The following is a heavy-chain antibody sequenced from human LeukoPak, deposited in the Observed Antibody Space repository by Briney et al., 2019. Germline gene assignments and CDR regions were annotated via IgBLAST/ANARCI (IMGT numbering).Heavy chain of an antibody. J-gene: IGHJ4*02. D-gene: IGHD2-21*01. Sequence: SENLSLTCAVSGYSISTGYYWGWIRQSPGKGLEWIGNIYHGGITHYNPSLQGRVTLSVDTSKNQFSLNLNSVTAADTAVYYCTRFSTASSRPAYYWGQGTLVIVSS. V-gene: IGHV4-38-2*01. CDR3: TRFSTASSRPAYY. CDR1: GYSISTGYY. CDR2: IYHGGIT.